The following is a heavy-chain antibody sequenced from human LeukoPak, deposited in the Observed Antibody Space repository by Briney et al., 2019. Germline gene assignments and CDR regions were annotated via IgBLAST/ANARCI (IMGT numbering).Heavy chain of an antibody. V-gene: IGHV4-34*01. CDR3: ARGYYYDSSGYDDAFDI. J-gene: IGHJ3*02. D-gene: IGHD3-22*01. CDR1: GGSISSYY. Sequence: SETLSLTCTVSGGSISSYYWSWIRQPPGKGLEWIGEINHSGSTNYNPSLKSRVTISVDTSKNQFSLKLSSVTAADTAVYYCARGYYYDSSGYDDAFDIWGQGTMVTVSS. CDR2: INHSGST.